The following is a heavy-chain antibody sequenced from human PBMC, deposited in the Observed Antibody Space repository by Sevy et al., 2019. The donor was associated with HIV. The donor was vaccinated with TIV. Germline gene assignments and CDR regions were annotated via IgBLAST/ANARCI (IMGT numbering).Heavy chain of an antibody. D-gene: IGHD3-22*01. CDR2: IRSETGGGTT. CDR3: AIDHRRDGMIVVPFEK. CDR1: GLSFSNAW. Sequence: GGSLRLSCAASGLSFSNAWMAWVRQAPGKGLEWVGRIRSETGGGTTDFAAFAKGKFTISRDDPKNTLYLQMKSLKTEDTAFYYCAIDHRRDGMIVVPFEKWGLGTLVTVSS. V-gene: IGHV3-15*01. J-gene: IGHJ4*02.